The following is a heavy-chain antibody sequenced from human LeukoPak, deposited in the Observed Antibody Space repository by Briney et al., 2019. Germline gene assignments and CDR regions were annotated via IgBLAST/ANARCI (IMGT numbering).Heavy chain of an antibody. CDR1: GFTFSSYW. D-gene: IGHD3-10*01. J-gene: IGHJ4*02. CDR3: AREALWCGELYDY. V-gene: IGHV3-74*01. CDR2: INSDGSST. Sequence: GGSLRLSCAASGFTFSSYWMHWVRQAPRKGLVWVSRINSDGSSTSYADSVKGRFTISRDNAKNTLYLQMNSLRAEDTAVYYCAREALWCGELYDYWGQGTLVTVSS.